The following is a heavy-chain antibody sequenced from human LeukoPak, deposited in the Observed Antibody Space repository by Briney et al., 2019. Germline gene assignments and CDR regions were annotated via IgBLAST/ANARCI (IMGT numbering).Heavy chain of an antibody. D-gene: IGHD3-10*02. J-gene: IGHJ6*04. V-gene: IGHV3-30*04. CDR3: AELGITMIGGV. CDR2: ISYDGSNK. CDR1: GFTFSSYA. Sequence: GGSLRLSCAASGFTFSSYAMHWVRQAPGKGLEWVAVISYDGSNKYYADSVKGRFTISRDNSKNTLYLQINSLRAEDTAVYYCAELGITMIGGVWGKGTTVTISS.